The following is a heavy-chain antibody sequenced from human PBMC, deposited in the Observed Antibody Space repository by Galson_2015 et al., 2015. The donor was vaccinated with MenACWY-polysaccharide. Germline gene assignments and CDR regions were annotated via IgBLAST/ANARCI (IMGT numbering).Heavy chain of an antibody. CDR1: GFTFSDHY. D-gene: IGHD1-1*01. V-gene: IGHV3-72*01. Sequence: SLRLSCAASGFTFSDHYMDWVRQAPGKGLEWVGRTRDKRHSYTTEYAASVKGRSTISRDDTKNSLYLQMNSLKTADTAVYYCARGLNGNDRPLGFGPWGQGSLVTVSS. CDR2: TRDKRHSYTT. J-gene: IGHJ5*02. CDR3: ARGLNGNDRPLGFGP.